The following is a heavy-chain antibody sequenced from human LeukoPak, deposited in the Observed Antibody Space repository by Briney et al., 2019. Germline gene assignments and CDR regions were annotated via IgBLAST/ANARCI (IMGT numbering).Heavy chain of an antibody. Sequence: SETLSLTCTVSGGSISSHYWSWIRQPPGKGLEWIGYIYYSGSTNYNPSLKSRVTISVDMSKNQFSLKLSSVTAADTAVYYCARAKRSFYFDYWGQGTLVTVSS. CDR2: IYYSGST. D-gene: IGHD3-10*01. CDR1: GGSISSHY. V-gene: IGHV4-59*11. J-gene: IGHJ4*02. CDR3: ARAKRSFYFDY.